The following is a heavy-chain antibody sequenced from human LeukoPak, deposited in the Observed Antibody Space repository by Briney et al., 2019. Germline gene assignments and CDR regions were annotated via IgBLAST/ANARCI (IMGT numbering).Heavy chain of an antibody. CDR3: ARRRPTYYDFWSGYIDY. V-gene: IGHV5-51*01. D-gene: IGHD3-3*01. Sequence: GESLKISCKGSGYSFTSYWIGWVRPMPGKGLEWMGIIYPGDSDTRYSPSFQGQVTISADKSISTAYLQWSSLKASDTAIYYCARRRPTYYDFWSGYIDYWGQGTLVTVSS. CDR2: IYPGDSDT. J-gene: IGHJ4*02. CDR1: GYSFTSYW.